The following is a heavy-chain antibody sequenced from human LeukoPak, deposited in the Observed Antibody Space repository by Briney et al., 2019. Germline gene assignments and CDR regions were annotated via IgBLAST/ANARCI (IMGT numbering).Heavy chain of an antibody. V-gene: IGHV3-23*01. J-gene: IGHJ4*02. Sequence: GGSLRLSCVVSGFTFSSYAMSWVRQAPGKGLEWVSGISGSGGSTYYADSAKGRFAISRDNTKNTLYLQMNSLRAEDTAVYYCARGRAFDYWGQGTLVTVSS. CDR3: ARGRAFDY. D-gene: IGHD1-26*01. CDR2: ISGSGGST. CDR1: GFTFSSYA.